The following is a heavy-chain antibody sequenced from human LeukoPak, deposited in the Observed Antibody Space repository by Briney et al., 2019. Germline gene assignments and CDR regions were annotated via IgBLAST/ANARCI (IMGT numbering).Heavy chain of an antibody. CDR3: ARDDAGQLGSPTY. D-gene: IGHD1-1*01. Sequence: SETLSLTCTVSGGSISSGDYYWSWIRQPPGKGLEWIGYIYYSGSTYYNPSLKSRVTISVDTSKNQFSLKLSSVTAADTAVYYCARDDAGQLGSPTYWGQGTLVTVSS. V-gene: IGHV4-30-4*01. CDR2: IYYSGST. J-gene: IGHJ4*02. CDR1: GGSISSGDYY.